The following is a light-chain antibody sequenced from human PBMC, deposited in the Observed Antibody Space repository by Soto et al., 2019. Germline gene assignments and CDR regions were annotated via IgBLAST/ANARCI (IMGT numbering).Light chain of an antibody. Sequence: IQMTQSPSSRSSSLGDRVTIACRASQGISTYLNWYQQKPGKAPKLLIYAASSLQSGVPSRFSGSGSETDFTLTISRMQPEDLATDSCQHSTTWTFGQGTKVDIK. CDR3: QHSTTWT. J-gene: IGKJ1*01. CDR2: AAS. CDR1: QGISTY. V-gene: IGKV1-39*01.